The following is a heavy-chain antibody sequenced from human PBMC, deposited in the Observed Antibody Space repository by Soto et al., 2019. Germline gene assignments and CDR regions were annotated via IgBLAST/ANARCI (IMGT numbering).Heavy chain of an antibody. CDR2: IYSGGST. CDR3: ARHGYDSGGGYFAN. V-gene: IGHV3-66*04. D-gene: IGHD2-8*02. J-gene: IGHJ4*02. Sequence: GGSLRLSCAASGVTVSSNYMSWVRQAPGKGLEWVSVIYSGGSTYYADSVKGRFTISRDNSKNTLYLQMNSLRAEDTAVYYCARHGYDSGGGYFANRGQGNLVTVAS. CDR1: GVTVSSNY.